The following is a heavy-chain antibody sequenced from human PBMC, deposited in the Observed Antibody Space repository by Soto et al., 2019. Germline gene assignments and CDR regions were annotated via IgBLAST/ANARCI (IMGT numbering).Heavy chain of an antibody. J-gene: IGHJ4*02. Sequence: GGSLRLSCVGSGFTFSSNWMTWVRQAPGKGLEWVSYISSSSSTKFYADSVKGRFTISRDNARNSLYLQMNSLRAEDTAVYYCARDIDGGGQGTLVTVSS. CDR3: ARDIDG. CDR2: ISSSSSTK. D-gene: IGHD2-15*01. CDR1: GFTFSSNW. V-gene: IGHV3-48*01.